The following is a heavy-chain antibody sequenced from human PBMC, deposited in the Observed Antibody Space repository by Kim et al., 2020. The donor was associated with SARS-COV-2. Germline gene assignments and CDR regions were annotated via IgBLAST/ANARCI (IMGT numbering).Heavy chain of an antibody. CDR3: ARHGRGYSYGCFDY. J-gene: IGHJ4*01. CDR1: GGSISSSSYY. V-gene: IGHV4-39*01. CDR2: IYYSGST. D-gene: IGHD5-18*01. Sequence: SETLSLTCTVSGGSISSSSYYWGWIRQPPGKGLEWIGSIYYSGSTYYNPSLKSRVTISVDTSKNQFSLKLSSVTAADTAVYYCARHGRGYSYGCFDYWG.